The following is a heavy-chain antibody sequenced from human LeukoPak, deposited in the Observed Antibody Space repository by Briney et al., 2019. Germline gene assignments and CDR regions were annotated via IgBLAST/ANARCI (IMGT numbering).Heavy chain of an antibody. CDR3: ARSITMVRGVIITGLGAFDI. V-gene: IGHV3-21*01. CDR1: GFTFSSYS. CDR2: ISSSSSYI. Sequence: GGSLRLSCAASGFTFSSYSMNWVRQAPGKGLEWVSSISSSSSYIYYADSVKGRFTISGDNAKNSLYLQMNSLRAEDTAVYYCARSITMVRGVIITGLGAFDIWGQGTMVTVSS. D-gene: IGHD3-10*01. J-gene: IGHJ3*02.